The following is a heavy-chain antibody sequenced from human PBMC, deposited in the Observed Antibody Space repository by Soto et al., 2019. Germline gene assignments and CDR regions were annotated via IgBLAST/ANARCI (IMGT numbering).Heavy chain of an antibody. D-gene: IGHD5-12*01. CDR2: INHDSGTI. V-gene: IGHV3-48*01. CDR1: GFTFSRYA. Sequence: EVHLVESGGGLVQPGGSLRLSCAASGFTFSRYAMNWVRQAPGKGLEWVSYINHDSGTIYYADSVKGRFTISRDNANNLLSLQMNSLRAEDTAVYYCVRDRGYTGYDFAYWGQGTLVTVSS. CDR3: VRDRGYTGYDFAY. J-gene: IGHJ4*02.